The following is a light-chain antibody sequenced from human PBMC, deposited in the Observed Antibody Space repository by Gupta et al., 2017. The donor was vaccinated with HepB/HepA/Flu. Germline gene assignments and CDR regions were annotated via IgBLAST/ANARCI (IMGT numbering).Light chain of an antibody. CDR1: RSNSGAGYD. CDR3: QSYDSSLPVV. Sequence: QSVLTQPPSVSGAPGQRVTLSFTGSRSNSGAGYDVHWYQQLPGTAPKLLIYGNSNRPSGVPDRFSGSKSGTSASLAITGLQAGDEADYYCQSYDSSLPVVFGGGTKLTVL. CDR2: GNS. J-gene: IGLJ2*01. V-gene: IGLV1-40*01.